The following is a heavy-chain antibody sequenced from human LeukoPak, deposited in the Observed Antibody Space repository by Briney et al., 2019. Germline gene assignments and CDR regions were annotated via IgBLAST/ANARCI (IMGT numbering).Heavy chain of an antibody. CDR2: ISSGGTTT. Sequence: PGGSLRLSCVASGFTFSTYSINRVRHAPGKGLEWISYISSGGTTTYYADSVKGRFTISRDNAKNSLLLQMNSLRAEDTAMYYCARATGNYDLGWGQGTLVTVS. V-gene: IGHV3-48*01. CDR3: ARATGNYDLG. D-gene: IGHD3-3*01. CDR1: GFTFSTYS. J-gene: IGHJ4*02.